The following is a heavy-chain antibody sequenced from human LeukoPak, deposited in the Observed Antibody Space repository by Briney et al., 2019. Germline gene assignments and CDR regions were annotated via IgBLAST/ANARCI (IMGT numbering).Heavy chain of an antibody. J-gene: IGHJ5*02. Sequence: RRASVKVSCKASGGTFSSYAISWVRQAPGQGLEWMGWISAYNGNTNYAQKLQGRVTMTTDTSTSTAYMELRSLRSDDTAVYYCARDNSVGDVAWWFDPWGQGTLVTVSS. CDR1: GGTFSSYA. V-gene: IGHV1-18*01. CDR3: ARDNSVGDVAWWFDP. D-gene: IGHD1-26*01. CDR2: ISAYNGNT.